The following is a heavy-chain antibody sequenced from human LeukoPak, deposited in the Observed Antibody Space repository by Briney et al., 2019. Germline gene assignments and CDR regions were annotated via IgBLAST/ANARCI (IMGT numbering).Heavy chain of an antibody. CDR2: ISWNGGST. J-gene: IGHJ4*02. Sequence: PGGSLRLSCAASGFPFDDYGMSWVRQAPGKGLEWVSGISWNGGSTGYADSVKGRFTISRDGAKKSLYLQMNSLRAEDTAVYYCAYRSGDYWGQGTLVTVSS. V-gene: IGHV3-20*04. D-gene: IGHD3-16*02. CDR1: GFPFDDYG. CDR3: AYRSGDY.